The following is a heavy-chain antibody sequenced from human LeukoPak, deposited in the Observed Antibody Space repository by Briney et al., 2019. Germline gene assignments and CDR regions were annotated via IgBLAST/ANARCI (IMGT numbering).Heavy chain of an antibody. CDR2: INHSGST. CDR3: ARGQPSGGYYDSSGYPINDY. CDR1: GGSFSGYY. D-gene: IGHD3-22*01. J-gene: IGHJ4*02. V-gene: IGHV4-34*01. Sequence: SETLSLTCAVYGGSFSGYYWSWIRQPPGKGLEWIGEINHSGSTNYNPSLKSRVTISVDTSKNQFSLKLSSVTAADTAVYYCARGQPSGGYYDSSGYPINDYRGQGTLVPVSS.